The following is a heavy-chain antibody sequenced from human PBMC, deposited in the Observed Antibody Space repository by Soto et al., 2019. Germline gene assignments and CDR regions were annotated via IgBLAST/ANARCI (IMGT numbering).Heavy chain of an antibody. V-gene: IGHV3-53*01. CDR3: ARSTYYDILTGSYYYYAMDV. D-gene: IGHD3-9*01. CDR1: GFSVSNFF. Sequence: GGSLRLSCAASGFSVSNFFMTWVRQAPGKGLEWVSVIYDGGRTFYADSVKGRFTISRDNSKNTVHLQMNTLRAEDTAVYYCARSTYYDILTGSYYYYAMDVWGQGTTVTVSS. J-gene: IGHJ6*02. CDR2: IYDGGRT.